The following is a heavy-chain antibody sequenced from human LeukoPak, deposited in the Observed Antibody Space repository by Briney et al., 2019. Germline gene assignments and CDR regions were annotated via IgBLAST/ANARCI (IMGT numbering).Heavy chain of an antibody. J-gene: IGHJ4*02. CDR2: IIPIFGTG. V-gene: IGHV1-69*13. D-gene: IGHD2-2*01. CDR3: ARDEGYCSSTSCYGTY. Sequence: ASVKVSCKASGGTFSSYAISWVRQAPGQGLEWMGGIIPIFGTGNYAQKFQGRVTITADESTSTAYMELSSLRSEDTAVYYCARDEGYCSSTSCYGTYWGQGTLVTVSS. CDR1: GGTFSSYA.